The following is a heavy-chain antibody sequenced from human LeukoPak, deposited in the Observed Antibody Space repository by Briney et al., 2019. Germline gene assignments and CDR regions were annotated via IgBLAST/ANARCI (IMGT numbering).Heavy chain of an antibody. CDR3: AKDDAWLRFGE. CDR2: ISLSGDIK. V-gene: IGHV3-23*01. Sequence: PGGSLRLSCAASGFTFSNFWMSWVRQAPGKGLEWVSGISLSGDIKYYADSVKGRFTISRDNSKNTLYLEVISLTADDTAVYYCAKDDAWLRFGEWSQGTLVTVSS. D-gene: IGHD3-10*01. J-gene: IGHJ4*02. CDR1: GFTFSNFW.